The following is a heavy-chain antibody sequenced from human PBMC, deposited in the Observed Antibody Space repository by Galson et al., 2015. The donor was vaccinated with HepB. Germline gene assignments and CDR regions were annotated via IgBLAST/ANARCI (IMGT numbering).Heavy chain of an antibody. Sequence: SVKVSCKASGYTFTTYSINWVRQAPGQGLEWIGWINTYNGNTDYAQKLQGRVTLTTDTSTSTAYMELRSLRSDDTAVYYCARDQGIAVAGNVNYWGQGTLVTVSS. D-gene: IGHD6-19*01. CDR1: GYTFTTYS. CDR2: INTYNGNT. J-gene: IGHJ4*02. V-gene: IGHV1-18*01. CDR3: ARDQGIAVAGNVNY.